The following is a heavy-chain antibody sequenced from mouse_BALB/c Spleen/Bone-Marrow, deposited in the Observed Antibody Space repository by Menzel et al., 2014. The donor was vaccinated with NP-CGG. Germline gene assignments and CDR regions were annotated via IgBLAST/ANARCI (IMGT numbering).Heavy chain of an antibody. Sequence: EVQVVESGGGLVQPGGSRKLSCAASGFTFRSFGMHWARQAPEKGLEWVAYISGGTSTIYYADTVKGRFTISRDNPNNTLFLQMTSLRSEDTAMYYCVGEGYYVPSYFDSWGQGTTLTVSS. CDR3: VGEGYYVPSYFDS. CDR2: ISGGTSTI. CDR1: GFTFRSFG. D-gene: IGHD2-3*01. V-gene: IGHV5-17*02. J-gene: IGHJ2*01.